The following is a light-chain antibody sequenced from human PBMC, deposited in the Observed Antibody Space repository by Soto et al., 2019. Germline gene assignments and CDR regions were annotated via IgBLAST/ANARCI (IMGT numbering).Light chain of an antibody. Sequence: QSVLTQPASVSGSPGQSITISSPGNSSVVGSYNLVSWYQQHPGKAPKLMIYEGSKRPSGVSNRFSGSKSGNTASLTISGLQAEDEADYYCCSYAGRSPYVFGTGTKVTVL. J-gene: IGLJ1*01. V-gene: IGLV2-23*01. CDR3: CSYAGRSPYV. CDR2: EGS. CDR1: SSVVGSYNL.